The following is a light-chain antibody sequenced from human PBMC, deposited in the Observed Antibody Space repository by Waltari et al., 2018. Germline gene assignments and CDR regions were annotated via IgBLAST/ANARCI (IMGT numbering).Light chain of an antibody. V-gene: IGLV2-14*03. CDR3: NSYTTKGTLVV. CDR1: ASAIGNHTF. Sequence: QSALTQPAPVSASPGPSIPLSCTGTASAIGNHTFVPWYRQHPGKAPQLVIYDVSRRPSDISPRFSGSKSGTTASLTIFGLQPEDEADYYCNSYTTKGTLVVFGGGTKLTVL. J-gene: IGLJ3*02. CDR2: DVS.